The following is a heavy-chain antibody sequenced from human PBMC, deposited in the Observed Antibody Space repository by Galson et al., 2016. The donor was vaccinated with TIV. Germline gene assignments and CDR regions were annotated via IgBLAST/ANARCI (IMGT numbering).Heavy chain of an antibody. V-gene: IGHV5-51*01. CDR1: GYTFTSFW. CDR2: IYPRDSQT. J-gene: IGHJ6*01. CDR3: ARDAPVSQYDSSGYLPSSYNYCAMDV. D-gene: IGHD3-22*01. Sequence: QSGAEVKKPGESLKISCKCSGYTFTSFWIGWVRQLPGRGLEWMGIIYPRDSQTRYSPSFQGPVTLSADNSISTAHLQWSSLKASDTVRYYWARDAPVSQYDSSGYLPSSYNYCAMDVWVQGSTVTVFS.